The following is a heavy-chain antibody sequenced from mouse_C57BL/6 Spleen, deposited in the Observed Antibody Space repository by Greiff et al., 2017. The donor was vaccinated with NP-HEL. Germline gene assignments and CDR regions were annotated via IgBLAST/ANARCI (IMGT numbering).Heavy chain of an antibody. Sequence: QVQLQQPGAELVRPGTSVKLSCKASGYTFTSYWMHWVKQRPGQGLEWIGVIDPSDSYTNYNQKFKGKATLTVDTSSSTAYMQLSSLTSEDSAVYYCARRRQGDGYSDYWGQGTTLTVSS. D-gene: IGHD2-3*01. V-gene: IGHV1-59*01. CDR3: ARRRQGDGYSDY. CDR2: IDPSDSYT. CDR1: GYTFTSYW. J-gene: IGHJ2*01.